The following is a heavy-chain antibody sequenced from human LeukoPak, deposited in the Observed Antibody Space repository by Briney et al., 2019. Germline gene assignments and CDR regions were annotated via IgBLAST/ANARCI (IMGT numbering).Heavy chain of an antibody. D-gene: IGHD3-10*01. J-gene: IGHJ4*02. Sequence: QPGGSLRLSCAASGFTFSSYAMHWVRQAPGKGLEWVAVISYDGSNKYYADSVKGRFTISRDNSKNTLYLQMNSLRAEDTAVYYCARGPLGTWYYYGSGSYSLDYWGQGTLVTASS. CDR1: GFTFSSYA. CDR3: ARGPLGTWYYYGSGSYSLDY. CDR2: ISYDGSNK. V-gene: IGHV3-30-3*01.